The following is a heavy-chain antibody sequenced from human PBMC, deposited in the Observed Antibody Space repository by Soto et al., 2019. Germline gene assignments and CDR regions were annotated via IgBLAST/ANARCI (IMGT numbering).Heavy chain of an antibody. CDR3: GRWGTTGGLDV. CDR1: GFTFRSYV. CDR2: TSYDGSNN. V-gene: IGHV3-30*03. D-gene: IGHD3-16*01. Sequence: QVQLVESGGGVVQPGTSLRLSCVGSGFTFRSYVIHWVRQAPGKGLEWVALTSYDGSNNFYGDSVKGRFTISRHKSRNKVELQMDSRGLEDKALYSCGRWGTTGGLDVGGQGTLVSVSS. J-gene: IGHJ4*02.